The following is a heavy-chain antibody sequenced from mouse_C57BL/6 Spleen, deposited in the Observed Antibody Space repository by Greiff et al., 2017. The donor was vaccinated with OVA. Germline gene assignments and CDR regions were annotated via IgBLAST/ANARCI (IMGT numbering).Heavy chain of an antibody. CDR1: GYTFTSYW. CDR2: INPSNGGT. Sequence: VQLQQPGTELVKPGASVKLSCKASGYTFTSYWMHWVKQRPGQGLEWIGNINPSNGGTNYNEKFKSKATLTVDKSSSTAYMQLSSLTSEDSAVYYCAREGYQEDYAMDYWGQGTSVTVSS. J-gene: IGHJ4*01. V-gene: IGHV1-53*01. D-gene: IGHD3-1*01. CDR3: AREGYQEDYAMDY.